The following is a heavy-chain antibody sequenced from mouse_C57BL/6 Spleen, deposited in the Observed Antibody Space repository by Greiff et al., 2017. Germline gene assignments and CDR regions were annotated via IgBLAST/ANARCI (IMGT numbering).Heavy chain of an antibody. CDR1: GYTFTDYE. CDR3: THIPGYYYAMDY. CDR2: IDPETGGT. V-gene: IGHV1-15*01. J-gene: IGHJ4*01. Sequence: QVQLQQSGAELVRPGASVTLSCKASGYTFTDYEMHWVKQTPVHGLEWIGAIDPETGGTASNQKFKGKAILTVDKSSSTAYMELRSLTSEDSAVYYCTHIPGYYYAMDYWGQGTSVTVSS.